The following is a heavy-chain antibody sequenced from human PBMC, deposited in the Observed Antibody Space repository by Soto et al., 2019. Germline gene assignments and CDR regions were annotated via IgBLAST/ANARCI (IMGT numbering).Heavy chain of an antibody. J-gene: IGHJ4*02. D-gene: IGHD6-13*01. CDR1: GGSISSYY. Sequence: PSETLSLTCTVSGGSISSYYWSWIRQPPGKGLEWIGYIYYSGSTNYNPSLKSRVTISVDTSKNQFSLKLSSVTAADTAVYYCGRAPAQLYSSSWYYFDYWGQGTLVTVSS. CDR2: IYYSGST. CDR3: GRAPAQLYSSSWYYFDY. V-gene: IGHV4-59*01.